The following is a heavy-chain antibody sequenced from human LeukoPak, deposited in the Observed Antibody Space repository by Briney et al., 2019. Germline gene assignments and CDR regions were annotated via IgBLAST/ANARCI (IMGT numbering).Heavy chain of an antibody. CDR2: INPIGGTT. Sequence: ASVKVSCKISGYTFTSYYIHRVRQAPGQGLEWLGIINPIGGTTDYAQKFQGRVTMTRDTSTSTVYMELSSLSPEDTAVYYCARELGFKTWFDPWGQGTLVTVSS. V-gene: IGHV1-46*01. J-gene: IGHJ5*02. CDR1: GYTFTSYY. CDR3: ARELGFKTWFDP. D-gene: IGHD6-6*01.